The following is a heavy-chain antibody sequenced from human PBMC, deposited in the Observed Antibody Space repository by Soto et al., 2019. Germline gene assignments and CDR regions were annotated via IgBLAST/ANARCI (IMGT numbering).Heavy chain of an antibody. J-gene: IGHJ4*02. V-gene: IGHV4-59*01. CDR3: ARGMAEEQIFYYFDY. Sequence: SETLSLTCTVSGGSISSYYWSWIRQPPGKGLEWIGYIYYSGSTNYNPSLKSRVTISVDASKSQFYLKLRSVTAADTAVYYCARGMAEEQIFYYFDYWGQGALVTVSS. D-gene: IGHD3-9*01. CDR2: IYYSGST. CDR1: GGSISSYY.